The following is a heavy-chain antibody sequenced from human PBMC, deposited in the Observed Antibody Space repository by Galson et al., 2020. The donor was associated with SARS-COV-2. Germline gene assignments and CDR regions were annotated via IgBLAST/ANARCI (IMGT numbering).Heavy chain of an antibody. Sequence: SETLSLTCTISRGSITSYYCSWIRQPQGKGLEWMGNVYRLGNTNYNPSLKSRVSISIDTTKMQCPLNLRSVTAADTAVYYCAVSPGSVPTVGHWFDPWGPGTLVTVSS. CDR1: RGSITSYY. D-gene: IGHD2-21*02. J-gene: IGHJ5*02. CDR3: AVSPGSVPTVGHWFDP. V-gene: IGHV4-59*01. CDR2: VYRLGNT.